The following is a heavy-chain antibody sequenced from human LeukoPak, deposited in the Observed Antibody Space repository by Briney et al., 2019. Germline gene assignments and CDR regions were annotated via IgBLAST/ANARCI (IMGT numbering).Heavy chain of an antibody. D-gene: IGHD6-25*01. CDR1: DGSLSSYY. J-gene: IGHJ4*02. V-gene: IGHV4-4*07. CDR2: IYTSGST. CDR3: ARDTISGHFDY. Sequence: SETLSLTCTVSDGSLSSYYWSWIRQPAGKGLEWIGRIYTSGSTSYNPSLKSRVTMSVDTSKKQFSLKLSSVTAADTAVYYCARDTISGHFDYWGQGTLVTVSS.